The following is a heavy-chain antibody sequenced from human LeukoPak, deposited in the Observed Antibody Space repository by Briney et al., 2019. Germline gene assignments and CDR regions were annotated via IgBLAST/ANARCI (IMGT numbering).Heavy chain of an antibody. V-gene: IGHV1-69*05. Sequence: SVTVSFTASGGTFSSYAISWVRQAPGQGREWMGGIIPIFGTANYAQKFQGRVTITTDESTSTAYMELSSLRSEDTAVYYCARVRGTVANSGFKVYYFDYWGQGTLVTVSS. D-gene: IGHD4-23*01. CDR1: GGTFSSYA. CDR2: IIPIFGTA. J-gene: IGHJ4*02. CDR3: ARVRGTVANSGFKVYYFDY.